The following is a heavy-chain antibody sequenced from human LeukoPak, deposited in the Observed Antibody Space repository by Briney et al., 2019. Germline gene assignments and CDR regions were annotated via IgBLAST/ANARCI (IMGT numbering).Heavy chain of an antibody. Sequence: GGSLRLSCAASGYTFSSYAMSWVRQAPGKGLEWVSGISGSGGSTYYADSVKGRITISRDYSKNTLYLQMNNLRAEDTAIYYCARATYSGSYSPFDYWGQGTLVTVSS. D-gene: IGHD1-26*01. CDR3: ARATYSGSYSPFDY. J-gene: IGHJ4*02. V-gene: IGHV3-23*01. CDR2: ISGSGGST. CDR1: GYTFSSYA.